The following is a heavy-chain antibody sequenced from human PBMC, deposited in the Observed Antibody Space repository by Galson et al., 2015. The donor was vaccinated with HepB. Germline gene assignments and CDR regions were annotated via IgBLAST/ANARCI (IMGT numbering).Heavy chain of an antibody. Sequence: SVKVSCKASGYTFTGYYMHWVRQAPGQGLEWMGWINPNSGGTNYAQKFQGWVTMTRDTSISTAYMELSRLRSDDTAVYYWARGLRIAARRGAEYFQHWGQGTLVTVSS. CDR2: INPNSGGT. D-gene: IGHD6-6*01. J-gene: IGHJ1*01. CDR3: ARGLRIAARRGAEYFQH. V-gene: IGHV1-2*04. CDR1: GYTFTGYY.